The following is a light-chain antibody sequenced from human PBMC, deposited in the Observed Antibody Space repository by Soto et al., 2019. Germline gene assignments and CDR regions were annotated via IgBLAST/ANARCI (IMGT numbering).Light chain of an antibody. CDR3: QQYMSSVT. V-gene: IGKV3-20*01. Sequence: EIVLTQSPGSLSLSPGERATLSCRASQSVDGTFFAWYQKKPGQAPRLLIYGASKRATGVTDRVSGSGSGTDFTLTISRLEPEDFAVYYCQQYMSSVTFGQGTKVEI. CDR1: QSVDGTF. J-gene: IGKJ1*01. CDR2: GAS.